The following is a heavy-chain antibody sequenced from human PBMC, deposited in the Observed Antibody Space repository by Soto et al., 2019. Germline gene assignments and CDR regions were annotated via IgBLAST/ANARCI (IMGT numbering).Heavy chain of an antibody. CDR3: GRGAGTSKIYAMGMDV. D-gene: IGHD2-2*01. J-gene: IGHJ6*02. Sequence: QAQLVQSGHEVQKPGASMKVSCKASAFNLRSYSIHWVRQAPGQRLEWMGQINGDSGKPRYSHRFEGRVTFKRDTAASKATLELHSLRPEDTAVYYCGRGAGTSKIYAMGMDVWGQGTAVSVYS. V-gene: IGHV1-3*01. CDR1: AFNLRSYS. CDR2: INGDSGKP.